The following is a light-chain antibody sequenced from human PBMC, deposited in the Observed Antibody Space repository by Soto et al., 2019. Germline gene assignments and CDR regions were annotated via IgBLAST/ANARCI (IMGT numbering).Light chain of an antibody. V-gene: IGKV3-20*01. J-gene: IGKJ1*01. CDR2: GAS. CDR3: QQYGSSPPWT. Sequence: EIVMTQSPATLSVSPGETATLSCRASQSVGTNLDWFQQKPGQAPRLVIYGASNRATGIPDRFSGSGSGTDFTLTISRLEPEDSAVYYCQQYGSSPPWTFGQGTKVDIK. CDR1: QSVGTN.